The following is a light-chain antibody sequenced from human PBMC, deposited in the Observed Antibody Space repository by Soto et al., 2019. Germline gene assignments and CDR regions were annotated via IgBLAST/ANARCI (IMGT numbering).Light chain of an antibody. J-gene: IGKJ4*01. CDR2: KAS. CDR3: QQVNVYPST. Sequence: IQSTQSPSSLSASVGYRDTITCRASQTISSWLAWYQHKPGKAPKLLIYKASTLKSGVPSRFSGGGSGTDFTLTISSLQPEDFATYCCQQVNVYPSTFGGGIMVDIK. CDR1: QTISSW. V-gene: IGKV1-5*03.